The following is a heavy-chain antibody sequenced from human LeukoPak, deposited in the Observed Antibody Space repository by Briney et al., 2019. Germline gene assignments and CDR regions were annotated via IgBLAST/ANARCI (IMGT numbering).Heavy chain of an antibody. CDR3: ARDSMRQLWLLRGWFDP. Sequence: SETLSLTCTVSGGSISSSSYYWGWIRQPPGKGLEWIGSIYYSGSTYYNPSLKSRVTISVDTSKNQFSLKLSSVTAADTAVYYCARDSMRQLWLLRGWFDPWGQGTLVTVSS. CDR1: GGSISSSSYY. V-gene: IGHV4-39*07. D-gene: IGHD5-18*01. CDR2: IYYSGST. J-gene: IGHJ5*02.